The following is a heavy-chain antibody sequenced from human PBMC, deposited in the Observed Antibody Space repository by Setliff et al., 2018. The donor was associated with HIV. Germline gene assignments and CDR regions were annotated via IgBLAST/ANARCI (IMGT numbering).Heavy chain of an antibody. CDR3: AKVAVTGYCSTTSCQNWFDP. CDR2: IYTSRGT. Sequence: KPSETLSLTCTVSGGSISGYHWNWLRQTPGKGLEWIGYIYTSRGTNYNHSLRTRVIISVDTSNQFSLRLISVTAADTAVYYCAKVAVTGYCSTTSCQNWFDPWGQGTLVTVSS. V-gene: IGHV4-4*09. D-gene: IGHD2-2*01. CDR1: GGSISGYH. J-gene: IGHJ5*02.